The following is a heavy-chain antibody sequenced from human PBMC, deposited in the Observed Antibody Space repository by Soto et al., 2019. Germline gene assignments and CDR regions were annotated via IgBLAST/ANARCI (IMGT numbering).Heavy chain of an antibody. Sequence: QVQLQESGPGLVKPSQTLSLICTVSGDSISSDNYLWSWIRQPPGQGLEWIGYISNRGTPYYNPSLKTRVTISLDTSKSRFSLDMYSVTAADTAVYYCAREVNVVALSDAFDIWGQGTMVTVSS. J-gene: IGHJ3*02. V-gene: IGHV4-30-4*01. D-gene: IGHD2-8*01. CDR1: GDSISSDNYL. CDR3: AREVNVVALSDAFDI. CDR2: ISNRGTP.